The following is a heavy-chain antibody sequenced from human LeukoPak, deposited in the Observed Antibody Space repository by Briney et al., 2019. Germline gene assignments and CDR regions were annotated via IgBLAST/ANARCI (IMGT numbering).Heavy chain of an antibody. J-gene: IGHJ4*02. CDR1: GYRFIHYY. D-gene: IGHD5-24*01. V-gene: IGHV1-2*02. Sequence: ASVKVSCNASGYRFIHYYMHWVRQAPGQGLEWMGWRNPKSGGTNYAQKFQDRVTMTTDTSISTAYMELSRLTSDDTAVYYCAPATMTFDYWGQGTLVTVSS. CDR2: RNPKSGGT. CDR3: APATMTFDY.